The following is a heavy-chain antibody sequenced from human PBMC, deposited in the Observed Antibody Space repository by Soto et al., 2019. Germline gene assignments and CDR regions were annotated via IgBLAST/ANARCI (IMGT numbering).Heavy chain of an antibody. CDR3: ARDPAQGATIRYFDY. CDR2: IYYSGST. Sequence: SETLSLTCTVSGGSISSYYWSWIRQPPGKGLEWIGYIYYSGSTNYNPSLRSRVTISVDTSKNQFSLKLSSVTAADTAVYYCARDPAQGATIRYFDYWGQGTLVTVSS. V-gene: IGHV4-59*01. D-gene: IGHD5-12*01. CDR1: GGSISSYY. J-gene: IGHJ4*02.